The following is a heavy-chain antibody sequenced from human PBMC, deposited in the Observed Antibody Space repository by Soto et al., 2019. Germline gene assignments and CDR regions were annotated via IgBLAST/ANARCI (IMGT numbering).Heavy chain of an antibody. CDR2: IYYSGST. J-gene: IGHJ5*02. D-gene: IGHD6-13*01. Sequence: PSETLSLTCSVSGGSISSGGYYWSWIRQHPGKGLEWIGYIYYSGSTYCNPSLKSRVTISVDTSKNQFSLKLSSVTAADTAVYYCARVRAAGFNWFDPWGQGTLVTVSS. CDR1: GGSISSGGYY. V-gene: IGHV4-31*03. CDR3: ARVRAAGFNWFDP.